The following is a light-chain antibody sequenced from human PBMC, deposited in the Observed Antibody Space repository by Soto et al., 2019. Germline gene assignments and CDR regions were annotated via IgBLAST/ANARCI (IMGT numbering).Light chain of an antibody. CDR2: GAS. CDR3: QQYNNWPPYT. J-gene: IGKJ2*01. V-gene: IGKV3-15*01. Sequence: EIVMTQSPATLSVSPGERATLSCRASQSVSSNLAWYQQKPGQAPRLLIYGASTRATGIPARFSGSGSGTEFTLTISSLQSEDVALYYCQQYNNWPPYTIGQGTKPEIK. CDR1: QSVSSN.